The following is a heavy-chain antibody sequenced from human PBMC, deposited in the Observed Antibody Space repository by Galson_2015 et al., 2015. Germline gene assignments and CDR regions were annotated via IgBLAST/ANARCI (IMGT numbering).Heavy chain of an antibody. J-gene: IGHJ4*02. CDR1: GFIFSSYA. CDR3: VKPDDYGDYSGVY. V-gene: IGHV3-64D*08. Sequence: LRLSCAASGFIFSSYAMHWIRQAPGKGLEYVSAIGTNGATKYYAESVRGRFTVSRDNSENTLYLQMSSLKPEDTAVYHCVKPDDYGDYSGVYWGRGTLVTVSS. D-gene: IGHD4-17*01. CDR2: IGTNGATK.